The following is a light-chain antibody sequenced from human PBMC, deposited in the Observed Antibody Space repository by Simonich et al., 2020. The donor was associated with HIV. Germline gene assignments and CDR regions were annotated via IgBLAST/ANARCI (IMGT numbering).Light chain of an antibody. CDR2: GAS. J-gene: IGKJ1*01. CDR1: QGVSLN. Sequence: EIVMTQSPATLSVSPGERATLSCRSSQGVSLNLAWYQHKPGQAPRLLIYGASTRATGIPARFSGSGSGTEFTLTISSLQSEDFAVYYCQQYNNWPWTFGQGTKVEIK. V-gene: IGKV3-15*01. CDR3: QQYNNWPWT.